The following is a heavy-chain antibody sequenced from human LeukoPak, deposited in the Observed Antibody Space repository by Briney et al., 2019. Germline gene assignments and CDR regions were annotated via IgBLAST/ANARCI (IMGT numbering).Heavy chain of an antibody. CDR2: ISSSSSYI. Sequence: TGGSLTLTCAASGFTFSSYTMNWVRQAPGKGLEWVSSISSSSSYIYYADSLKGRFTTSRDNAKNSLYLQMNSLRAEDTAVYYCARELGAFHMWAQGTMVTVSS. J-gene: IGHJ3*02. CDR1: GFTFSSYT. V-gene: IGHV3-21*01. CDR3: ARELGAFHM. D-gene: IGHD6-13*01.